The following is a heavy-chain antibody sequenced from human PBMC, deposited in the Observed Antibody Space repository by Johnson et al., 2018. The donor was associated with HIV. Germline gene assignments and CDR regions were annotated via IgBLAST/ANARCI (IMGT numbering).Heavy chain of an antibody. V-gene: IGHV3-7*01. J-gene: IGHJ3*02. CDR2: IKQDGSEK. Sequence: MLLVESGGGLVQPGGSLRLSCTVSGFTFSSYWMSWVRQAPGKGLEWVANIKQDGSEKYYVDSVRGRFTISRDNAKKSMYLQMNSLRAEDTAVYYCARGRGSKDMWGQGTRVTVSS. CDR3: ARGRGSKDM. CDR1: GFTFSSYW.